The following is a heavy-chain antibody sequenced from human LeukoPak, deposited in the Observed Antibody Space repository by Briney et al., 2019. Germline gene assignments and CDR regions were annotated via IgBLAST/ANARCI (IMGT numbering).Heavy chain of an antibody. J-gene: IGHJ4*02. V-gene: IGHV4-31*03. Sequence: SETLSLTCTVSGGSIISSAYYWNWIRQHPGKGLEWIGNIYNSGSTYYNPSLKSRVTIAVDTSKNQLSLKLSSVTAADTAVYYCARDRDIYSGLDLWGQGTLVTVSS. CDR1: GGSIISSAYY. D-gene: IGHD5-12*01. CDR2: IYNSGST. CDR3: ARDRDIYSGLDL.